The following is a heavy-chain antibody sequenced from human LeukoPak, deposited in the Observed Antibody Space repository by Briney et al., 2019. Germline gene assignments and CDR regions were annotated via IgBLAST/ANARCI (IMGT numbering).Heavy chain of an antibody. CDR3: AKDRRSGSGSTYYFDY. V-gene: IGHV3-30*18. J-gene: IGHJ4*02. Sequence: GGSLRLSCAASGFTFSSYGMHWVRQAPGKGLEWVAVISYDGSNKYYADSVKGRFTISRDNSKNTLYLQMNSLRAEDTAVYYCAKDRRSGSGSTYYFDYWGQGTLVNVSS. CDR2: ISYDGSNK. D-gene: IGHD3-10*01. CDR1: GFTFSSYG.